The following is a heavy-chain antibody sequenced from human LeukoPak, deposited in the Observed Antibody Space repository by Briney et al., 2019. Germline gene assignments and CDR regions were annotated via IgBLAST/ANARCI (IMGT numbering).Heavy chain of an antibody. V-gene: IGHV3-53*01. CDR2: IYNGGST. Sequence: PGGSLRLSCAASGFTVSSNYMNWVRQAPGRGLEWVSLIYNGGSTYYADSVRGRFTVSRDNSKNTLYLQLYNLRAEDTAVYYCARESSGWAAFHIWGQGTMVTVSS. J-gene: IGHJ3*02. CDR1: GFTVSSNY. CDR3: ARESSGWAAFHI. D-gene: IGHD6-19*01.